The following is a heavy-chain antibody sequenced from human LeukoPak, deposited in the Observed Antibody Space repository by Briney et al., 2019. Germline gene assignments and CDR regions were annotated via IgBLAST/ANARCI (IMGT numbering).Heavy chain of an antibody. Sequence: SETLSLTCAVYGGSFSGYYWSWIRQPPGKGLEWIGEINHSGSTNYNPSLKSRVTISVDTSKNQFSLKLSSVTAADTAVYYCARAKKRAYSGYTLWPWGQGTLVTVSS. CDR2: INHSGST. CDR1: GGSFSGYY. J-gene: IGHJ5*02. V-gene: IGHV4-34*01. CDR3: ARAKKRAYSGYTLWP. D-gene: IGHD5-12*01.